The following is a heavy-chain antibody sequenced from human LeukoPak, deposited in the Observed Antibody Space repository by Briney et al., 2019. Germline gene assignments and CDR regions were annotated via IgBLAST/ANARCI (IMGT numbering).Heavy chain of an antibody. CDR1: GITVSTNY. J-gene: IGHJ6*02. Sequence: PAGGSLRLSCAASGITVSTNYMSWVRQAPGKGLEWVSIIYRGGNTYYADSVKGRFTISRHNSTNSVYLEMNTLGAEDTAVYFCARNKVHEDHGFWSGYLGHYYYGMDVWGQGTTVIVSS. CDR2: IYRGGNT. V-gene: IGHV3-53*01. D-gene: IGHD3-3*01. CDR3: ARNKVHEDHGFWSGYLGHYYYGMDV.